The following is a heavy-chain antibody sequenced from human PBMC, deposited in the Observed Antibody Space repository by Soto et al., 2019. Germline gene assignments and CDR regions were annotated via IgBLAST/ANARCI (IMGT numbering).Heavy chain of an antibody. CDR3: ARTTFYDIFTAYYSLFDY. J-gene: IGHJ4*02. V-gene: IGHV4-31*03. D-gene: IGHD3-9*01. Sequence: QVQLQESGPGLVKPSQTLTLTCTVSGGSISSGSFYWSWLRQHPGTGLEWIGHISDSGSSYYNPSLESRVTISVDTSKNQFSLKLSAVTAADTAVYFCARTTFYDIFTAYYSLFDYWGQGTLVTVSS. CDR1: GGSISSGSFY. CDR2: ISDSGSS.